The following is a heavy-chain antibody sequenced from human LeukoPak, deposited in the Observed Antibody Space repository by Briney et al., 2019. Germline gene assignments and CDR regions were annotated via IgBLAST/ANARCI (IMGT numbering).Heavy chain of an antibody. CDR2: IYPGDSDT. V-gene: IGHV5-51*01. D-gene: IGHD3-22*01. CDR1: GCTFTSYW. Sequence: KCGVSLKISCQGPGCTFTSYWIAWVRPMPGKGLEWMGIIYPGDSDTRYSPSFQGQVTISADKSIDTAYLQWSSLKASDTAMYYCARHGPYYYDSSGMYFQHWGQGTLVTVSS. CDR3: ARHGPYYYDSSGMYFQH. J-gene: IGHJ1*01.